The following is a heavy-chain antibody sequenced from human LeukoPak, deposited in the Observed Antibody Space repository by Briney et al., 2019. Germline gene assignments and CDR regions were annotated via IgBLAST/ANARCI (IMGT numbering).Heavy chain of an antibody. CDR1: GGSISSYY. J-gene: IGHJ5*02. Sequence: SETLSLTCTVSGGSISSYYWSWIRQPPGKGLEWIGYNYYSGSTNYNPSLKSRVTISVDTSKNQFSLKLSSVTAADTAVYYCARAHYYDSSGYFVRHWFDPWGQGTLVTVSS. D-gene: IGHD3-22*01. CDR2: NYYSGST. CDR3: ARAHYYDSSGYFVRHWFDP. V-gene: IGHV4-59*01.